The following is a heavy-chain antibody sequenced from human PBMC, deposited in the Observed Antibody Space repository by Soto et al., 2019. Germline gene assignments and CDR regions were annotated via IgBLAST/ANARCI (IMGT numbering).Heavy chain of an antibody. CDR2: ISAYNGNT. J-gene: IGHJ6*03. V-gene: IGHV1-18*01. Sequence: QVQLVQSGAEVKKPGASVKVSCKASGYTFTSYGISWVRQAPGQGLEWMGWISAYNGNTNYAQKLQGRATMTTDTSTSTAYMELRSLRSDDTAVYYCARGENLEEYYYYYYYMDVWGKGTTVTVSS. CDR1: GYTFTSYG. CDR3: ARGENLEEYYYYYYYMDV.